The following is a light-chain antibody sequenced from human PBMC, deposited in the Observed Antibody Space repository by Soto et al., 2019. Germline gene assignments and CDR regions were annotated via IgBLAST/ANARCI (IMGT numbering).Light chain of an antibody. CDR2: DAS. Sequence: EIMMTQSPATLSVSPGERTTLSCRASQSVSSSLAWYQQKHGQXPRXXIYDASRRATGIPARFSGSLSGADVTITISTLEAEDGEVYDGQQRSSWPITFGQGTRLEIK. CDR1: QSVSSS. CDR3: QQRSSWPIT. J-gene: IGKJ5*01. V-gene: IGKV3-11*01.